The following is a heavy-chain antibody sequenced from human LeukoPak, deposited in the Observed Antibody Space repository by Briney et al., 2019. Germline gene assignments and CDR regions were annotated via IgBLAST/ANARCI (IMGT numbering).Heavy chain of an antibody. D-gene: IGHD3-10*01. CDR3: ARSGSGKLDY. Sequence: PSETLSLTCTVSGGSISSSSYYWSWIRQPAGKGLEWIGRIYTSGSTNYNPSLKSRVTISVDTSKNQFSLKLSSVTAADTAVYYCARSGSGKLDYWGQGTLVTVSS. J-gene: IGHJ4*02. CDR1: GGSISSSSYY. V-gene: IGHV4-61*02. CDR2: IYTSGST.